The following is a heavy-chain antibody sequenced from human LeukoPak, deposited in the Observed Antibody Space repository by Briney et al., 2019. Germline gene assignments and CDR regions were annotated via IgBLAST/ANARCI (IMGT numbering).Heavy chain of an antibody. CDR2: INPSGGST. D-gene: IGHD2-15*01. J-gene: IGHJ5*02. Sequence: ASVKVSCKASGYTFTSYYMHWVRQAPGQGLEWMGIINPSGGSTSYAQKFQGRVTMTRDTSTSTVYMELSSLRSEDTAVYYCARGVNIVVVVASPRGFDPWGQGTLVAVSS. V-gene: IGHV1-46*01. CDR3: ARGVNIVVVVASPRGFDP. CDR1: GYTFTSYY.